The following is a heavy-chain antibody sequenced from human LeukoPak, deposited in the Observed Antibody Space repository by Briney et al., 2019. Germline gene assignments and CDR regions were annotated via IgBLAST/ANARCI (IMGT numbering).Heavy chain of an antibody. Sequence: GGSLRLSCAAFGFTFSSYAMSWVRQAPGKGLEWVSAISGSGGSTYYADSVRGRFTISRDNSKNTLYLQMNSLRAEDTAVYYCAKDLGGDDDYWGQGTLVTVSS. CDR1: GFTFSSYA. CDR2: ISGSGGST. J-gene: IGHJ4*02. CDR3: AKDLGGDDDY. D-gene: IGHD5-24*01. V-gene: IGHV3-23*01.